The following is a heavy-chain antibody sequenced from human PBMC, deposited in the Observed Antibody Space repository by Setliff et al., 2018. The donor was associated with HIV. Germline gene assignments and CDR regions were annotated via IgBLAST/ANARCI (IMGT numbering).Heavy chain of an antibody. CDR2: IYASDSSGST. V-gene: IGHV4-61*09. CDR3: ARDDGCSGGCCYSY. CDR1: GGSITTGGYY. Sequence: TSETLSLTCTVSGGSITTGGYYWSWIRQPAGQGLEWIGHIYASDSSGSTNYNPSLKSRVTISLDTSKNQFSLKLSSVAAADTAVYYCARDDGCSGGCCYSYWGQGALVTVSS. J-gene: IGHJ4*02. D-gene: IGHD2-15*01.